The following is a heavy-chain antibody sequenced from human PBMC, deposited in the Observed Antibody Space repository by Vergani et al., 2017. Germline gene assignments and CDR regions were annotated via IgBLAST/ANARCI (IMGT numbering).Heavy chain of an antibody. D-gene: IGHD3-10*01. J-gene: IGHJ6*02. CDR3: VRVPLIRRGSGNYGINNYHGMDV. V-gene: IGHV3-7*01. CDR1: GFISSSYW. CDR2: VNQDGSEK. Sequence: EGQLVESGGDWVQGGGSLGLSCAASGFISSSYWMSWVRQAPGKGLEWVANVNQDGSEKYYVDSVRGRFTISRDNAKNSIYLQMNSLRAEDTAVYFCVRVPLIRRGSGNYGINNYHGMDVWGQGTTVIVSS.